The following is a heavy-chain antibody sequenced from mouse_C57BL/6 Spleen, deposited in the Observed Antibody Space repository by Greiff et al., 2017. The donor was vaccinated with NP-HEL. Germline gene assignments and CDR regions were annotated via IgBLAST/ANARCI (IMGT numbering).Heavy chain of an antibody. Sequence: QVQLQQSGAELVKPGASVKLSCKASGYTFTSYWMHWVKQRPGQGLEWIGMIHPNSGSTNYNEKFKSKATLAVDKSSSTAYMQLGSLTSEDSAVYYCATHQAWFAYWGQGTLVTVSA. CDR1: GYTFTSYW. V-gene: IGHV1-64*01. CDR2: IHPNSGST. CDR3: ATHQAWFAY. J-gene: IGHJ3*01.